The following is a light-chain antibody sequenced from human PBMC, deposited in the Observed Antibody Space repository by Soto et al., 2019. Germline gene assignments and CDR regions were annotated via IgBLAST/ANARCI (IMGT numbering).Light chain of an antibody. CDR2: LAS. J-gene: IGKJ1*01. CDR3: QQSYSRMT. Sequence: DIQMTQSPSTLSASVVDRVTITCLASQSISNWLAWYQQKPGKAPKLLIYLASSLESGVPSRFSVSRSGTDFTLTISSLQPEDFATYYCQQSYSRMTFGQGNKVDIK. V-gene: IGKV1-5*03. CDR1: QSISNW.